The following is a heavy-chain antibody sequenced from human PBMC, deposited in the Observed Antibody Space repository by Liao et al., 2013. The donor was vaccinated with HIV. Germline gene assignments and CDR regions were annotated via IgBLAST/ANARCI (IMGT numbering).Heavy chain of an antibody. CDR1: GGSFSSSY. V-gene: IGHV4-34*01. D-gene: IGHD4-23*01. Sequence: QVQLQQWGAGLLKPSETLSLTCGVVGGSFSSSYWSWIRQAPEKGLEWIGEINHRGDTKYNPSLKSRVTMSLDTSKNHLSLTVSSVTAADTGVYYCARALLRWYPPGAFEIWGPRGQWSPSLQ. CDR3: ARALLRWYPPGAFEI. CDR2: INHRGDT. J-gene: IGHJ3*02.